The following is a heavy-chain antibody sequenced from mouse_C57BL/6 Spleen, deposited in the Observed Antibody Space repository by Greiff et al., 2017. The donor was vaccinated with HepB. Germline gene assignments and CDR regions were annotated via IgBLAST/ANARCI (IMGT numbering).Heavy chain of an antibody. CDR2: INPSSGYT. CDR1: GYTFTSYW. Sequence: QVQLQQSGAELAKPGASVKLSCKASGYTFTSYWMHWVKQRPGQGLEWIGYINPSSGYTKYNQKFKDKATLTADTSSSTAYMQLSSLTYEDSAVYYCARLQYYAMDYWGQGTSVTVSS. J-gene: IGHJ4*01. V-gene: IGHV1-7*01. CDR3: ARLQYYAMDY.